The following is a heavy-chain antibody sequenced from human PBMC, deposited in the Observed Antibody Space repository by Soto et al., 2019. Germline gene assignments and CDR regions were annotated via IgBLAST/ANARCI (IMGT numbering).Heavy chain of an antibody. CDR1: GGSFSGYY. J-gene: IGHJ6*03. CDR2: INHSGST. D-gene: IGHD6-13*01. V-gene: IGHV4-34*01. CDR3: AREGIYSSSWYANYYYMGV. Sequence: PSETLSLTCAVYGGSFSGYYWSWIRQPPGKGLEWIGEINHSGSTNYNPSLKSRVTISVDTSKNQFSLKLSSVTAADTAVYYCAREGIYSSSWYANYYYMGVWGKGTTVTVSS.